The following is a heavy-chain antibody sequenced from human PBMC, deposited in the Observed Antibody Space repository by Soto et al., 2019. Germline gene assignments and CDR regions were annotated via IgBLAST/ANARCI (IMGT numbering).Heavy chain of an antibody. J-gene: IGHJ6*02. CDR3: AKDMANYDFWSNNQRGLDV. Sequence: PGGSLTLSCAASGFSFDDYAMHWVWQGPGKGLELVSVSSWNSASIAYEDSVKGRFTISRENAKNCLFLQMNSLVSEDTALYYCAKDMANYDFWSNNQRGLDVWGQGTTVTVSS. V-gene: IGHV3-9*01. CDR1: GFSFDDYA. CDR2: SSWNSASI. D-gene: IGHD3-3*01.